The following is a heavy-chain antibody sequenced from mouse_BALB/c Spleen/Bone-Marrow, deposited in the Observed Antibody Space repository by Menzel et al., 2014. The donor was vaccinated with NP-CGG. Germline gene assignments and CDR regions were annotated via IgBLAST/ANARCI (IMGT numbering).Heavy chain of an antibody. CDR3: ARLSYYGRFAY. CDR2: INPDSSTI. Sequence: EVKVIESGGGLVQPGGSLKLSCAASGFDFSRYWMSWVRQAPGKGLEWIGEINPDSSTINYTPSRKDKFIISRDNAKNTLYLQMSKVRSEDTALYYCARLSYYGRFAYWGQGTLVTVSP. V-gene: IGHV4-1*02. D-gene: IGHD1-1*01. J-gene: IGHJ3*01. CDR1: GFDFSRYW.